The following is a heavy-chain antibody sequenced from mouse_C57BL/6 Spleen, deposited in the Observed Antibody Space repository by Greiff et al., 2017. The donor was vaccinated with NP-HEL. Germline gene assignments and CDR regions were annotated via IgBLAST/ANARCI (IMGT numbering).Heavy chain of an antibody. CDR2: IYPGDGDT. Sequence: QVQLQQSGPELVKPGASVKISCKASGYAFSSSWMNWVKQRPGKGLEWIGRIYPGDGDTNYNGKFKGKATLTADKSSSTAYMQLSSLTSEDSAVYCCARLDGYYDPFDYWGQGTLVTVSA. J-gene: IGHJ3*01. D-gene: IGHD2-3*01. CDR3: ARLDGYYDPFDY. V-gene: IGHV1-82*01. CDR1: GYAFSSSW.